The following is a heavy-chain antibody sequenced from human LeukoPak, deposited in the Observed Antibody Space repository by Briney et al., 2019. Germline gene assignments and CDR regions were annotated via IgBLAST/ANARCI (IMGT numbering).Heavy chain of an antibody. Sequence: PSETLSLTCTVSGGSISSYYWSWIRQPPGKGLEWIGYIYYSGSTNYNPSLKSRVTISVDTSKNQFSLKLSSVTAADTAVYYCARGRGLGYTYYFDYWGQGTLVTVSS. CDR2: IYYSGST. CDR1: GGSISSYY. V-gene: IGHV4-59*12. D-gene: IGHD2-2*02. J-gene: IGHJ4*02. CDR3: ARGRGLGYTYYFDY.